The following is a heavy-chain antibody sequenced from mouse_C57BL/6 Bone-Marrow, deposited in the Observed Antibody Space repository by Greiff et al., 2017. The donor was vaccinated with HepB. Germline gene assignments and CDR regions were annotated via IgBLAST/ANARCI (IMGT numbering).Heavy chain of an antibody. CDR3: ALTTVVATDY. CDR1: GYSITSGYY. D-gene: IGHD1-1*01. J-gene: IGHJ4*01. Sequence: ESGPGLVKPSQSLSLNCSVTGYSITSGYYWNWIRQFPGNKLEWMGYISYDGSNNYNPSLKNRISITRDTSKNQFFLKFNSVTTEDTATYYCALTTVVATDYWGQGTSVTVSS. CDR2: ISYDGSN. V-gene: IGHV3-6*01.